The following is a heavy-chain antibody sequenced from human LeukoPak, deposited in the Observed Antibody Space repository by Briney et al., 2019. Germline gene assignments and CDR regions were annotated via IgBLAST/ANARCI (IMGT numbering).Heavy chain of an antibody. CDR2: INPNSGGT. Sequence: ASVKVSCKASGYTFTGYYMHWVRQAPGQGLEWMGWINPNSGGTNYAQKFQGRVTMTRDTSISTAYMELSRLRSDDTAVYYCARDYDFWSGYTPIDYSGQGTLVTVSS. CDR1: GYTFTGYY. CDR3: ARDYDFWSGYTPIDY. D-gene: IGHD3-3*01. V-gene: IGHV1-2*02. J-gene: IGHJ4*01.